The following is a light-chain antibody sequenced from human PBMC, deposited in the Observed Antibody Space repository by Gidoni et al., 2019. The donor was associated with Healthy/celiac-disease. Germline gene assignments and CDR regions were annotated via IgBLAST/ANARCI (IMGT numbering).Light chain of an antibody. V-gene: IGKV3-20*01. CDR2: GAS. CDR3: QQYGSSPLFT. J-gene: IGKJ3*01. CDR1: QSVSSSY. Sequence: EIVLTQSPGTLSLSPGERATLSCRASQSVSSSYLAWYQQKPGQAPRLLISGASRRATGIPDRFSGSVSWTDFTLTISRLEPEDFAVYYCQQYGSSPLFTFGPGTKVDIK.